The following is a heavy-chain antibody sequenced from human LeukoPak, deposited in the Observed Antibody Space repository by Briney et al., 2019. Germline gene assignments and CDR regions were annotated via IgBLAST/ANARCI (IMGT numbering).Heavy chain of an antibody. CDR1: GFTFRSYE. V-gene: IGHV3-48*03. CDR2: ISNSGSTI. Sequence: GGSLRLSCSASGFTFRSYEMNWVRQAPGKWLEWVSYISNSGSTIYYADSVKGRFTISRDNAKNSLYLQMNSLRAEDTAVYYCASSRGSWPDYFDYWGQGTLVTVSS. J-gene: IGHJ4*02. CDR3: ASSRGSWPDYFDY. D-gene: IGHD6-13*01.